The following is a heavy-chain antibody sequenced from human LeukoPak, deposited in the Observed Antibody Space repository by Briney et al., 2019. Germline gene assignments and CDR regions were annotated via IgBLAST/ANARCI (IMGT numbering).Heavy chain of an antibody. CDR2: FDPEDGET. CDR1: GGTFSSYA. Sequence: GASVKVSCKASGGTFSSYAISWVRQAPGQGLEWMGGFDPEDGETIYAQKFQGRVTMTEDTSTDTAYMELSSLRSEDTAVYYCATDSASTVTSYYYGMDVWGQGTTVTVSS. D-gene: IGHD4-17*01. J-gene: IGHJ6*02. V-gene: IGHV1-24*01. CDR3: ATDSASTVTSYYYGMDV.